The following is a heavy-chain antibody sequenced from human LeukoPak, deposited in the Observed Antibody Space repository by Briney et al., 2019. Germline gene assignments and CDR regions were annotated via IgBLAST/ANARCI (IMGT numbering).Heavy chain of an antibody. J-gene: IGHJ6*03. CDR2: INHSGST. Sequence: SETLSLTCAVYGGSFSGYYWSWIRQPPGKGLEWIGEINHSGSTNYNPSLKSRVTISVDKSKNQFSLKLSSVTAADTAVYYCASIAVADDYYYYMDVWGKGTTVTVSS. CDR3: ASIAVADDYYYYMDV. V-gene: IGHV4-34*01. D-gene: IGHD6-19*01. CDR1: GGSFSGYY.